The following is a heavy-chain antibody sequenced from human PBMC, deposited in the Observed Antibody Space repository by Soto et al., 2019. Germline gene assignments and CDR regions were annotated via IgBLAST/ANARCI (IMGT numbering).Heavy chain of an antibody. D-gene: IGHD3-16*01. V-gene: IGHV3-74*03. Sequence: EVHLVESGGGLVQPGGSLRLSCAASGFTFSSNWMHWFRQAPGKGLVWVSRINGDGSSIAYADSVKGRFTISRDNAKNTLYLQLNSLRVEDTAVYYCLRQRFQFDDGSQDFDYWGQGTLVTVSS. CDR1: GFTFSSNW. J-gene: IGHJ4*02. CDR3: LRQRFQFDDGSQDFDY. CDR2: INGDGSSI.